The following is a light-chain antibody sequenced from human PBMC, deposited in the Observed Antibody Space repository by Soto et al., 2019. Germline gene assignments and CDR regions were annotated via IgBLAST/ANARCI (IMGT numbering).Light chain of an antibody. CDR3: AAWDDSLRGVV. Sequence: QSVLPQPPSASGTPGQRVTISCSGSSSNIGSNHVYWNQQLPGTPPKLLISRSNRRPSGVPDRFSGSRTGTSASLATSGLRSEDDADYYCAAWDDSLRGVVFGGGTKLTVL. CDR1: SSNIGSNH. CDR2: RSN. V-gene: IGLV1-47*01. J-gene: IGLJ3*02.